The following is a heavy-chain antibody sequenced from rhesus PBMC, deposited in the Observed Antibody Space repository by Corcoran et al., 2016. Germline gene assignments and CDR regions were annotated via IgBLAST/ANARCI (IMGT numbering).Heavy chain of an antibody. CDR2: ISGSIGST. Sequence: QVQLQQWGEGLVKPSETLSLTCAVYGGSISGYYYWSWIRQPPGQGLEYLGYISGSIGSTYYNPSLKGRVTISKDTSKNQFSLKLSSVTAADTAVYYWARQPPEYSNYDYWGQGVLVTVSS. J-gene: IGHJ4*01. CDR3: ARQPPEYSNYDY. D-gene: IGHD4-23*01. V-gene: IGHV4-73*01. CDR1: GGSISGYYY.